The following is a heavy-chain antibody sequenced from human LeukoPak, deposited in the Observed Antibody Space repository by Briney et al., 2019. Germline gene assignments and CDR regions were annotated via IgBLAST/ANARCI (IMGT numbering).Heavy chain of an antibody. CDR1: GFTFSSYS. CDR2: ISSSSSYI. V-gene: IGHV3-21*01. CDR3: ARTARRYFDWSAYYFDC. J-gene: IGHJ4*02. D-gene: IGHD3-9*01. Sequence: GGSLRLSCAASGFTFSSYSMNWVRQAPGKGLEWVSSISSSSSYIYYADSVKGRFTISRDNAKNSLYLQMNSLRAEDTAVYYCARTARRYFDWSAYYFDCWGQGTLVTVSS.